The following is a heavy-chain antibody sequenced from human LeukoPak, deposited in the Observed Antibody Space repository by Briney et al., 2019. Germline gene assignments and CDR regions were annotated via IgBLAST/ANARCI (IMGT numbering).Heavy chain of an antibody. CDR2: IKQDGSEK. D-gene: IGHD6-6*01. V-gene: IGHV3-7*01. CDR3: ASWAARTRGSFYYYYYMDV. J-gene: IGHJ6*03. CDR1: GFTFSSYW. Sequence: GGSLRLSCAASGFTFSSYWMSWVRQAPGKGLEWVANIKQDGSEKYYVDSVKGRFTISRDNAKNSLYLQMNSLRAEDTAVYYCASWAARTRGSFYYYYYMDVWGKGTTVTVSS.